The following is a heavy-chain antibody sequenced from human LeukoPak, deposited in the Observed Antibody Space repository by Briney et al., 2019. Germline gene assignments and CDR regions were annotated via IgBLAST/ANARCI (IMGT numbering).Heavy chain of an antibody. J-gene: IGHJ4*02. CDR3: ARGLLRQHTDY. CDR1: GGTFSSYA. Sequence: APVKVSCKASGGTFSSYAISWVRQAPGQGLEWMGGIIPIFGTANYAQKFQGRVTITADESTSTAYMELSSLRSEDTAVYYCARGLLRQHTDYWGQGTLVTVSS. V-gene: IGHV1-69*13. D-gene: IGHD3-3*01. CDR2: IIPIFGTA.